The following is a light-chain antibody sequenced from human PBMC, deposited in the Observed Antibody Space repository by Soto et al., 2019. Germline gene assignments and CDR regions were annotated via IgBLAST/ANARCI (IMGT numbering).Light chain of an antibody. Sequence: QSVLTQPPSVSGAPGQRVTISCSGSSSNIGAGYDVHWYQQLPGTAPRLLIYVSRNRPSGVPDRFSGSKSGTSASLAITGLQTDDEADYYCAAWDDSVSIVLFGGGTKVTVL. CDR1: SSNIGAGYD. CDR3: AAWDDSVSIVL. V-gene: IGLV1-40*01. J-gene: IGLJ2*01. CDR2: VSR.